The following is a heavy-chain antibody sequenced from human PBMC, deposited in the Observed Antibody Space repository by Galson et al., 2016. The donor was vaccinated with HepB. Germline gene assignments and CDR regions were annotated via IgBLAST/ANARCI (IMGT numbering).Heavy chain of an antibody. D-gene: IGHD3-16*01. CDR3: ARPAWESAVAFDY. V-gene: IGHV3-30*03. CDR1: GFAFSDYG. J-gene: IGHJ4*02. Sequence: SLRLSCAASGFAFSDYGIHWVRQAPGKGLEWVASISHDGTKKYYADSVTGRFTMSRDSSKDTVYLQMTSLRTEDTATFYCARPAWESAVAFDYWGQGTLVTVSP. CDR2: ISHDGTKK.